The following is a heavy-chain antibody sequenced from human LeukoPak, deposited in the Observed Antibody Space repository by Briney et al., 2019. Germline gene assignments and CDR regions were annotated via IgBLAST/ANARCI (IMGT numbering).Heavy chain of an antibody. V-gene: IGHV3-30*02. CDR1: GFTFSSYG. CDR3: AMGDIVVVVARY. Sequence: PGGSLRLSCAASGFTFSSYGMHWVRQAPGKGLEWVACIRYDGSNKYYADSVKGRFTISRDNSKNTLYLQMNSLRAEDTAVCYCAMGDIVVVVARYWGQGTLVTVSS. D-gene: IGHD2-15*01. J-gene: IGHJ4*02. CDR2: IRYDGSNK.